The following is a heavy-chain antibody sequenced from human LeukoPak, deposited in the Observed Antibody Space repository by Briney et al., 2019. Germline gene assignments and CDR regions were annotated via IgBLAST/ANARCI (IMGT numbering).Heavy chain of an antibody. D-gene: IGHD1-14*01. Sequence: GRSLRLSCAASGFTFSSYAMHWVRQAPGKGLEWVAVISYDGSNKYYADSVKGRFTISRDNSKNTLYLQMNSLRAEDTAVYYCAKGIRNRNYYYYYMDVWGKGTTVTVSS. J-gene: IGHJ6*03. V-gene: IGHV3-30*04. CDR3: AKGIRNRNYYYYYMDV. CDR1: GFTFSSYA. CDR2: ISYDGSNK.